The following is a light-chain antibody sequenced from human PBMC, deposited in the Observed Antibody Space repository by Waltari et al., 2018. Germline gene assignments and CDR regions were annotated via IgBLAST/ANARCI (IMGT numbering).Light chain of an antibody. CDR1: QGIYNH. Sequence: IHLTQSPSFLSASVGDRVTTTCRASQGIYNHFAWYQQKPGKAPNLLIFFASTLHSGVPSRFSGSGSGTEFTLTISSLQPEDFATYYCQQLNSYPRTFGQGTKVEIK. J-gene: IGKJ1*01. V-gene: IGKV1-9*01. CDR2: FAS. CDR3: QQLNSYPRT.